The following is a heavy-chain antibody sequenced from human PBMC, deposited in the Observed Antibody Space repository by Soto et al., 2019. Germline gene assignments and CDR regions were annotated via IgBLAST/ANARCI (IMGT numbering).Heavy chain of an antibody. V-gene: IGHV4-34*01. CDR3: ARVCSGGSCYIYYYYYMDV. J-gene: IGHJ6*03. Sequence: PSETLSVTCAVYCGSFSGDYWSWIRQPPGKGLEWIGEINHSGSTNYNPSLKSRVTISVDTSKNQFSLKLSSVTAADTVVYYCARVCSGGSCYIYYYYYMDVWGKGTTVTVSS. CDR1: CGSFSGDY. D-gene: IGHD2-15*01. CDR2: INHSGST.